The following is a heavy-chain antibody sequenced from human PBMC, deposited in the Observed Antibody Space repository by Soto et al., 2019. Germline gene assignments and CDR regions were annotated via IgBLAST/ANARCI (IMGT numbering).Heavy chain of an antibody. D-gene: IGHD6-6*01. CDR3: GGGGWYTSSSRSDC. CDR1: GFTLSGVD. J-gene: IGHJ4*02. V-gene: IGHV3-30*03. Sequence: QVQLVESGGGVVQPGTSLRLSCSASGFTLSGVDMHWVRQAPGKGLEWVAVMSYDGRNQYYADSVKGRFTVSRDSSKSTLYLQMNSLRTEDAAVYYCGGGGWYTSSSRSDCWGQGTLVTVSS. CDR2: MSYDGRNQ.